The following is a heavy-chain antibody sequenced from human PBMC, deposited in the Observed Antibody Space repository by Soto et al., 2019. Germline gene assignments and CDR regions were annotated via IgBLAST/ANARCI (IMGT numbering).Heavy chain of an antibody. D-gene: IGHD1-26*01. Sequence: ETLYLTGTVSVGSVRNYYWTWIRQPAGKGLEWIGRIFGIGTTNYNPSLKSRITMSVDPSKNLLSLNLSSVTAADTAVYYCARIPPVGTSDSSGLGLLVSVSS. V-gene: IGHV4-4*07. CDR2: IFGIGTT. CDR1: VGSVRNYY. J-gene: IGHJ4*02. CDR3: ARIPPVGTSDS.